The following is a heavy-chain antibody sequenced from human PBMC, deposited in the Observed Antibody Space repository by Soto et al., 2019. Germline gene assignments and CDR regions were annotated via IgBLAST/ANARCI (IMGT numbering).Heavy chain of an antibody. V-gene: IGHV4-30-4*01. J-gene: IGHJ6*02. CDR2: IYYSGST. CDR3: ARERGDFWSGYLGDYYGMDV. D-gene: IGHD3-3*01. Sequence: ASETLSLTCTASGGSISSGDYYWSWIRQPPGKGLEWIGYIYYSGSTYYNPSLKSRVTISVDTSKNQFSLKLSSVTAADTAVYYCARERGDFWSGYLGDYYGMDVWGQGTTVTVSS. CDR1: GGSISSGDYY.